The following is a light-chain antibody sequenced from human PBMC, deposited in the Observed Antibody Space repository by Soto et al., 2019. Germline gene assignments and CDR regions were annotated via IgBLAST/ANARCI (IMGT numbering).Light chain of an antibody. CDR2: GVN. V-gene: IGLV2-14*01. J-gene: IGLJ1*01. CDR3: SSYTTSYFYV. CDR1: GRDIGAYDY. Sequence: QSVLTQPASVSGSPGQSITISCTGSGRDIGAYDYVSWYQQHTGKAPKLLIYGVNNRPSGVSYRFSASKSAFTASLTISGLQAEDEAHYYCSSYTTSYFYVFGPGTKVTVL.